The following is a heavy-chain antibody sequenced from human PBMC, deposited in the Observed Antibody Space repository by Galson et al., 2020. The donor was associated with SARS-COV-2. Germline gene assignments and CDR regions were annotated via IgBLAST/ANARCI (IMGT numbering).Heavy chain of an antibody. CDR1: GGSFSGYY. V-gene: IGHV4-34*01. CDR3: ARWPTPRGAMVRGGRSIDY. D-gene: IGHD3-10*01. Sequence: SETLSLTCAVYGGSFSGYYWSWIRQPPGKGLEWIGEINHSGSTNYNPSLKSRVTISVDTSKNQFSLKLSSVTAADTAVYYCARWPTPRGAMVRGGRSIDYWGQGTLVTVSS. CDR2: INHSGST. J-gene: IGHJ4*02.